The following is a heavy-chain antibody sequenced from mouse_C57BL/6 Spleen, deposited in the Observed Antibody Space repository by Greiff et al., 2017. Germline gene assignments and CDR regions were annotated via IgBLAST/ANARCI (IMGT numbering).Heavy chain of an antibody. D-gene: IGHD1-1*01. CDR1: GYTFTDYY. J-gene: IGHJ2*01. V-gene: IGHV1-76*01. CDR3: ARRGITTVYFDY. CDR2: IYPGSGNT. Sequence: QVQLQQSGAELVRPGASVKLSCKASGYTFTDYYINWVKQRPGQGLEWIARIYPGSGNTYYNEKFKGKATLTAEKSSSTAYMQLSSLTSEDSAVYFCARRGITTVYFDYWGQGTTLTVSS.